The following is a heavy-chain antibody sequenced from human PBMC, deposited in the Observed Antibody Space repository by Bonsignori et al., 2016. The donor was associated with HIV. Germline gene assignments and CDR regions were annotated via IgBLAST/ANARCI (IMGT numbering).Heavy chain of an antibody. CDR3: VRELGYSFDL. CDR2: FFYTGTH. J-gene: IGHJ3*01. D-gene: IGHD3-22*01. V-gene: IGHV4-39*07. Sequence: WIRQPPGKGLQWIGSFFYTGTHYYNDALKSRVSISIDAAKNQVSLRLTSVTAADTATYYCVRELGYSFDLWGRGTMVTVSS.